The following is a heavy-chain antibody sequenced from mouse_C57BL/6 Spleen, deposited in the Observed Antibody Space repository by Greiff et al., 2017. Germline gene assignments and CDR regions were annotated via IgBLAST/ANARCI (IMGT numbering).Heavy chain of an antibody. CDR2: IYPRDGST. V-gene: IGHV1-85*01. J-gene: IGHJ3*01. CDR3: ARSSNRGRFAY. Sequence: QVQLQQSGPELVKPGASVKLSCKASGYTFTGYDINWVKQRPGQGLEWIGWIYPRDGSTKYNEKFKGKATLTVDTSSSTAYMELQSLTSEDSAVYFGARSSNRGRFAYWGQGTLVTVSA. CDR1: GYTFTGYD. D-gene: IGHD2-5*01.